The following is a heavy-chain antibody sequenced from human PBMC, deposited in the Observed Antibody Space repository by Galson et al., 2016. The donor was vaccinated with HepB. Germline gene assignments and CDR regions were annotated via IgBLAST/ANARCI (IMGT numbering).Heavy chain of an antibody. CDR2: IGATGAGA. D-gene: IGHD6-13*01. CDR3: AKDLLDLAASGWGRPLQS. V-gene: IGHV3-23*01. CDR1: GLTFSTYG. J-gene: IGHJ4*02. Sequence: SLRLSCAASGLTFSTYGMTWVRQAPGKGLEWVSAIGATGAGAYSAKSVRGRFTISRDNSENTLYLQMNSLRAEDTAVYYCAKDLLDLAASGWGRPLQSWGQGTLVTVSS.